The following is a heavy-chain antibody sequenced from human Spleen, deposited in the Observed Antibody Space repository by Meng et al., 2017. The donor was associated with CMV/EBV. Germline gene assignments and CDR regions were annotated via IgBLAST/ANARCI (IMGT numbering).Heavy chain of an antibody. V-gene: IGHV4-30-4*08. CDR1: GGSISSGDYY. Sequence: SGGSISSGDYYWSWIRQPPGKGLEWIGYIYYSGSTYYNPSLKSRVTISVDTSKNQFSLKLSSVTAADTAVYYCARGDGTIFGNRFDPWGQGTLVTVSS. CDR2: IYYSGST. J-gene: IGHJ5*02. D-gene: IGHD3-3*01. CDR3: ARGDGTIFGNRFDP.